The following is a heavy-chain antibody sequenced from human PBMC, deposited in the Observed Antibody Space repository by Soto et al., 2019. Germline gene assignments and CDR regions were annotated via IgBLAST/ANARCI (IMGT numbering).Heavy chain of an antibody. CDR1: GGSISSSNPY. CDR2: IYYSGST. V-gene: IGHV4-39*01. J-gene: IGHJ4*02. D-gene: IGHD2-15*01. Sequence: SETLSLTCTVSGGSISSSNPYWGWIRQPPGKGLEWIGSIYYSGSTYYNPSLKSRATISVDTSKNQFSLKVSSVTAADTAVYYCARIQGYCSGGSCYYFDYWGQGTLVTVSS. CDR3: ARIQGYCSGGSCYYFDY.